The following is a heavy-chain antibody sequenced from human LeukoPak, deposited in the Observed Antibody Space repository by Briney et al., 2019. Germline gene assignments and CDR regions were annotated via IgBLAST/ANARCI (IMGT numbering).Heavy chain of an antibody. Sequence: EASVKVSCKASGYTFTGYYMHWVRQAPGQGLEWMGWINLNSGGTNYAQKFQGRVTMTRDTSISTAYMELSRLRSDDTAVYYCARLDIAAAGREVDYWGQGTLVTVSS. CDR2: INLNSGGT. D-gene: IGHD6-13*01. V-gene: IGHV1-2*02. CDR3: ARLDIAAAGREVDY. J-gene: IGHJ4*02. CDR1: GYTFTGYY.